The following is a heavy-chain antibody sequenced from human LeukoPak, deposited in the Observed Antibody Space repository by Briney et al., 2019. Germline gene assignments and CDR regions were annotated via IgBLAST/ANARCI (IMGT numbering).Heavy chain of an antibody. CDR1: GFSFSDYW. CDR3: ARDKIVGATNFDY. CDR2: IKQDGGEI. Sequence: GGSLRLSCAASGFSFSDYWMSWVRQVPGKGLEWVANIKQDGGEIYYVDSVKGRFTISRDNAKNSLYLQMNGLRAEDTAIYYCARDKIVGATNFDYWGQGTLVTVSS. D-gene: IGHD1-26*01. V-gene: IGHV3-7*03. J-gene: IGHJ4*02.